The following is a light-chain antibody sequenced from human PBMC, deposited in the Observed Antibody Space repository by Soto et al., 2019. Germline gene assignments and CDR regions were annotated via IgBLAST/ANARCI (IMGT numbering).Light chain of an antibody. V-gene: IGKV3-15*01. J-gene: IGKJ1*01. CDR3: QQCNNWPPWT. Sequence: EIVITQSPATLSLSPGATANLSRRASQSVSTNLAWYQLKPGQAPRLLIYGAYARATGIPDRFSGSGSGTEFTLTISSLRSEDVAVYYCQQCNNWPPWTFGQGTKVDIK. CDR1: QSVSTN. CDR2: GAY.